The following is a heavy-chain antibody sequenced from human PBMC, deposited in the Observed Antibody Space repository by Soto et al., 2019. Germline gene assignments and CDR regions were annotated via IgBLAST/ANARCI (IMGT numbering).Heavy chain of an antibody. V-gene: IGHV3-73*02. J-gene: IGHJ6*02. CDR3: TRAGDGDYQYYYYRMDV. CDR1: GFTLSASA. Sequence: EVQLVESGGGLVQPGGSLTLSCAASGFTLSASAMHWVRQASGKGLEWVGRIRGKSNNYATAYAASVKGRFTISREDSQNTAYLQMNSLKTEDTAVYYCTRAGDGDYQYYYYRMDVWGQGTTVTVAS. CDR2: IRGKSNNYAT. D-gene: IGHD4-17*01.